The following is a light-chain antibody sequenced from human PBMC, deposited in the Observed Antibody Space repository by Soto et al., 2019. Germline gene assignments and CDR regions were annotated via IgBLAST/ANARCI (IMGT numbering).Light chain of an antibody. V-gene: IGKV1-39*01. CDR3: QQSYSTSWT. J-gene: IGKJ1*01. CDR2: AAS. Sequence: DIQMNKSPSSLSASVGDRVTITCRASQSISSYLNWYQQKPGTATKLLIYAASSLQSGVPSRFSGSGSGTDFTLPISSLQPEDFATYYCQQSYSTSWTFGQGTKVEIK. CDR1: QSISSY.